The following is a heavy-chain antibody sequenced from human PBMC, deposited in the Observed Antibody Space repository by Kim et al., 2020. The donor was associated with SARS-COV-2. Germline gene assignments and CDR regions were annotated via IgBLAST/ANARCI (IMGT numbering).Heavy chain of an antibody. J-gene: IGHJ5*02. CDR1: GDSISSSSYY. CDR2: MYHSGYT. CDR3: ARHDPNSRSWPNWFDP. V-gene: IGHV4-39*01. Sequence: SETLSLTCTVSGDSISSSSYYWGWIRQPPGKGLEWIGSMYHSGYTYYSPSLRSRVTISIDTSKNQFSLRLSSVTAADTAVYYCARHDPNSRSWPNWFDPWGQGTLVTVSS. D-gene: IGHD6-13*01.